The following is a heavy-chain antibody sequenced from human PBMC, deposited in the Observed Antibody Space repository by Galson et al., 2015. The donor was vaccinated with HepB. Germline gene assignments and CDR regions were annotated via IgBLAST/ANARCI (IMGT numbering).Heavy chain of an antibody. D-gene: IGHD2-2*01. J-gene: IGHJ3*02. V-gene: IGHV3-30-3*01. CDR3: ARDPVCSSTSCYDNAFDI. CDR2: ISYDGSNK. CDR1: GFTFSSYA. Sequence: SLRLSCAASGFTFSSYAMHWVRQAPGKGLEWVAVISYDGSNKYYADSVKGRFTISRDNSKNTLYLQMNSLRAEDTAVYYCARDPVCSSTSCYDNAFDIWGQGTMVTVSS.